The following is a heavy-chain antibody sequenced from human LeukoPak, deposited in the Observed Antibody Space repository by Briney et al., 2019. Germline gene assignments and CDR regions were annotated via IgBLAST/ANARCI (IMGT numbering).Heavy chain of an antibody. J-gene: IGHJ3*02. V-gene: IGHV1-2*02. D-gene: IGHD3-10*01. CDR3: AGRRITMVRGVISAFDI. CDR2: INPNSGGT. CDR1: GYAFTGYY. Sequence: ASVKVSCKASGYAFTGYYMHWVRQAPGQGLEWMGWINPNSGGTNYAQKFQGRVTMTRDTSISTAYMELSRLRSDDTAVYYCAGRRITMVRGVISAFDIWGQGTMVTVSS.